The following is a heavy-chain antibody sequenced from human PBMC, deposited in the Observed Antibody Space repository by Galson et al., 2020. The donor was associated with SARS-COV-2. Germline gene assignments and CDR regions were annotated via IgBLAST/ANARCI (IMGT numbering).Heavy chain of an antibody. Sequence: GGSLRLSCTVSGFTFSRYGMHWVRQAPGKGLEWVASILDDGSTQYYADPVKGRFAISRDNSRGTPGLQMNNLRPEVTALYFCARDVADVTRGIAIPGMPGYWGPGT. J-gene: IGHJ4*01. D-gene: IGHD6-13*01. V-gene: IGHV3-30*19. CDR2: ILDDGSTQ. CDR1: GFTFSRYG. CDR3: ARDVADVTRGIAIPGMPGY.